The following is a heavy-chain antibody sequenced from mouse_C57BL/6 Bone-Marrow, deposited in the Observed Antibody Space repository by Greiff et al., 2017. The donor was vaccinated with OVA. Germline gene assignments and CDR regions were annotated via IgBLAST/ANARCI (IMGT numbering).Heavy chain of an antibody. CDR3: ARAGYYDAMDY. CDR2: ISNLAYSI. V-gene: IGHV5-15*01. CDR1: GFTFSDYG. Sequence: EVHLVDSGGGLVQPGGSLKLSCAASGFTFSDYGMAWVRQAPRKGPEWVAFISNLAYSIYYADTVTGRFTISRENAKNTLYLEMSSLRSEDTAMYYCARAGYYDAMDYWGQGTSVTVSS. D-gene: IGHD2-2*01. J-gene: IGHJ4*01.